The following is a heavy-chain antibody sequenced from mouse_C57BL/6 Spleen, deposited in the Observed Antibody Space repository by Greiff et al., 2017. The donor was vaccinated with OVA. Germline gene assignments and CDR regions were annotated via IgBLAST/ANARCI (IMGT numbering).Heavy chain of an antibody. D-gene: IGHD4-1*01. J-gene: IGHJ2*01. CDR2: ISSGSSTI. CDR1: GFTFSDYG. CDR3: ARAGTRGLFDY. V-gene: IGHV5-17*01. Sequence: EVKLMESGGGLVKPGGSLKLSCAASGFTFSDYGMHWVRQAPEKGLEWVAYISSGSSTIYYADTVKGRFTISRAHATHTLFLQRTSLRSEDTAMYYCARAGTRGLFDYWGQGTTLTVSS.